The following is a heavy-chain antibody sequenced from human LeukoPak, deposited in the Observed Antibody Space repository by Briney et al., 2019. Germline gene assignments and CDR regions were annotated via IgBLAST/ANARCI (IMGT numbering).Heavy chain of an antibody. Sequence: GGSLRLSCAASGLIVGSNYMSWVRQAPGKGLEWVSVIYSGGTTYYADSVKGRFTISRDNSKNTLYLQMESLRAEDTAVYYCAKIGYSSSSNYWGQGTLVTVSS. J-gene: IGHJ4*02. V-gene: IGHV3-53*01. CDR1: GLIVGSNY. CDR2: IYSGGTT. D-gene: IGHD6-13*01. CDR3: AKIGYSSSSNY.